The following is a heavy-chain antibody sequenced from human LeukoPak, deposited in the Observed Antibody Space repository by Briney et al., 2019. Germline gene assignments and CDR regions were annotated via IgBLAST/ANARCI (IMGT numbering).Heavy chain of an antibody. CDR2: IWYDGSNK. CDR3: ARDPEGYNWFDP. J-gene: IGHJ5*02. D-gene: IGHD3-22*01. Sequence: AVIWYDGSNKYYADSVKGRFTISRDNSKNTLYLQMNSLRAEDTAVYYCARDPEGYNWFDPWGQGTLXTVSS. V-gene: IGHV3-33*01.